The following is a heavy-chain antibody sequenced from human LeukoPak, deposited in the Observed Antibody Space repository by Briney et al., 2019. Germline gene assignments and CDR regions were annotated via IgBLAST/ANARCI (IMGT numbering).Heavy chain of an antibody. CDR2: INPNSGVT. CDR3: AKDRHWLELDDAFDI. V-gene: IGHV1-2*06. D-gene: IGHD6-19*01. CDR1: GYTFTGYY. J-gene: IGHJ3*02. Sequence: GASVKVSCKASGYTFTGYYLNWVRQVLGQGLELMGRINPNSGVTNYAQKFQGRVTMTRDTSISTAYMELRRLRSDDTAVYYCAKDRHWLELDDAFDIWGQGTMVTLSS.